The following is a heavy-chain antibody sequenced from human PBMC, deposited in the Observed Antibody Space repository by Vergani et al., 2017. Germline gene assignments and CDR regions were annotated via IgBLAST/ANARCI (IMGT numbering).Heavy chain of an antibody. D-gene: IGHD2-21*01. CDR3: AKDRPRIEYYFDY. Sequence: EVQLLESGGGLVQPGGSLRPSCAASGFTFSSYAMSWVRQAPGKGLEWVSAISGSVGSTYYADSVKGRFTISGDNTTNTLYLQMNSLRSEDTAVYYCAKDRPRIEYYFDYWGQGTLVTVSS. CDR1: GFTFSSYA. J-gene: IGHJ4*02. V-gene: IGHV3-23*01. CDR2: ISGSVGST.